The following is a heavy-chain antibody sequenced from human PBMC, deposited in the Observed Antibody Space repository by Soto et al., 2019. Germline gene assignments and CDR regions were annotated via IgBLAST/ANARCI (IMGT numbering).Heavy chain of an antibody. V-gene: IGHV3-11*01. Sequence: GGSLRLSCAASGFTFSDYYMSWIRQAPGKGLEWVSYISSSGSTIYYADSVKGRFTISRDNAKNSLYLQMNSLRAEDTAVYYCARDLITFGGADYYYYMDVWGKGTTVTVSS. CDR1: GFTFSDYY. J-gene: IGHJ6*03. CDR2: ISSSGSTI. D-gene: IGHD3-16*01. CDR3: ARDLITFGGADYYYYMDV.